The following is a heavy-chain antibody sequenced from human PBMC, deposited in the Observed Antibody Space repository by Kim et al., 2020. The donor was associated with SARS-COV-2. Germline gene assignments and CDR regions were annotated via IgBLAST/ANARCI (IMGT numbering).Heavy chain of an antibody. CDR1: GFNFSTYG. Sequence: GGSLRLSCTPSGFNFSTYGMSWVRQAPGKGLEWVAGIRGSGSGRYADETYNGHFAKARVNTKNDQYKNTDYLRMEDRTLQDWAISYCSNSMGPIDY. CDR3: AISYCSNSMGPIDY. J-gene: IGHJ4*01. D-gene: IGHD2-2*01. CDR2: IRGSGSGR. V-gene: IGHV3-23*01.